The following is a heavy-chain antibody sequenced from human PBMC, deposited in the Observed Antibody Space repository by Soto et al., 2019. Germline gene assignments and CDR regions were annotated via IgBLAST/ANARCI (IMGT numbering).Heavy chain of an antibody. CDR2: IYYSGTT. CDR3: ARHVPYCSDSSHCAYGLDV. CDR1: GGSISSYY. Sequence: QVQLQESGPGLVRPSETLSLICTVSGGSISSYYWSWIRQPPGKGLEWIGYIYYSGTTRYNPYLKSRVTISVDTSKNQFSLKLSSLTAADTAVYHCARHVPYCSDSSHCAYGLDVWGQGTTVTVSS. V-gene: IGHV4-59*08. J-gene: IGHJ6*02. D-gene: IGHD2-15*01.